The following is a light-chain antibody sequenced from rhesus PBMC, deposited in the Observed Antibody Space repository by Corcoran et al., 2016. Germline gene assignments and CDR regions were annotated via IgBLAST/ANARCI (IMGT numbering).Light chain of an antibody. Sequence: DIVMTQTPLSLSVTPGEPASISCRSSQSLLDSEDGDTYLDWYLQKPCQSPHLLIYEVSNRASGVPDRFSGSGSDTDFTLKISRVEAEDVGVYYCMQGIEFPYTFGQGTTVEIK. J-gene: IGKJ2*01. CDR3: MQGIEFPYT. V-gene: IGKV2-104*02. CDR2: EVS. CDR1: QSLLDSEDGDTY.